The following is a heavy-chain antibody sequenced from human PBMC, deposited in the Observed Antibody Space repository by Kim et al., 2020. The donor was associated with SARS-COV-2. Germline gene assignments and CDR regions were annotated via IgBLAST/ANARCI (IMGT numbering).Heavy chain of an antibody. CDR2: TYYRSKWYN. CDR3: ARAPYYYFWSGYYYYDAFDI. Sequence: SQTLSLTCAISGDSVSSNSAAWNWIRQSPSRGLEWLGRTYYRSKWYNDYAVSVKSRITINPDTSKNQFSLQLNSVTPEDTAVYYCARAPYYYFWSGYYYYDAFDIWGQGTMVTVSS. J-gene: IGHJ3*02. V-gene: IGHV6-1*01. CDR1: GDSVSSNSAA. D-gene: IGHD3-3*01.